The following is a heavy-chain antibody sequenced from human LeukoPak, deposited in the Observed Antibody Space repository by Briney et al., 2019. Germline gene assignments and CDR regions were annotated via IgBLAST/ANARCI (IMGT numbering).Heavy chain of an antibody. J-gene: IGHJ6*02. CDR2: INHSGST. D-gene: IGHD3-10*01. CDR1: GGSISSGGYY. CDR3: ARGKNYYGWKLSYGMDV. Sequence: SQTLSLTCTVSGGSISSGGYYWSWIRPPPGKGLEWIGEINHSGSTNYNPSLKSRVTISVDTSKNQFSLKLSSVTAADTAVYYCARGKNYYGWKLSYGMDVWGQGTTVTVSS. V-gene: IGHV4-30-2*01.